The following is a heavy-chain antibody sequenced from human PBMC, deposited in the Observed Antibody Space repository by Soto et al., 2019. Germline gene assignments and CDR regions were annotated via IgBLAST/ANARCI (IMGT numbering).Heavy chain of an antibody. D-gene: IGHD1-26*01. CDR3: ARGKQGPAWEGAAFDI. Sequence: QVQLVQAGAEVKKPGSSVKVSCKASGGTFSSYTISWERQAPGQGLEWMGRIIPILGIANYGQKFQGRVMHNGDTSTSKAYMEASGLRSEDRAVYYCARGKQGPAWEGAAFDIWGQGTMVTVSS. J-gene: IGHJ3*02. V-gene: IGHV1-69*02. CDR1: GGTFSSYT. CDR2: IIPILGIA.